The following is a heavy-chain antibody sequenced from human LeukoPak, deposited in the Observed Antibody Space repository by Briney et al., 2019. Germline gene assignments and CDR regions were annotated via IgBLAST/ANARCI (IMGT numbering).Heavy chain of an antibody. CDR3: ARVPTPNYYDKRSWFDP. V-gene: IGHV4-34*01. D-gene: IGHD3-22*01. CDR2: INHSGST. CDR1: GGSFSGYY. J-gene: IGHJ5*02. Sequence: PSETLSLTCAVYGGSFSGYYWSWIRPPPGKGLEWIGEINHSGSTNYNPSLKSRVTISVDTSKNQFSLKLSSVTAADTAVYYCARVPTPNYYDKRSWFDPWGQGTLVTVSS.